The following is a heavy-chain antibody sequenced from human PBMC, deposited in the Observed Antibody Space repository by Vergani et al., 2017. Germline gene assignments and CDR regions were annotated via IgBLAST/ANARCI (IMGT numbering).Heavy chain of an antibody. Sequence: QVQLVESGGGVVQPGRSLRLSCAASGFTFSSYGMHWVRQAPGKGLEWVAVIWYDGSNKYYADSVKGRFTISRDNSKNTLYLQMNSLRAEDTAVYYCARGWNSPGAFDYWGQGTLVTVSS. J-gene: IGHJ4*02. V-gene: IGHV3-33*01. CDR1: GFTFSSYG. CDR3: ARGWNSPGAFDY. D-gene: IGHD1-7*01. CDR2: IWYDGSNK.